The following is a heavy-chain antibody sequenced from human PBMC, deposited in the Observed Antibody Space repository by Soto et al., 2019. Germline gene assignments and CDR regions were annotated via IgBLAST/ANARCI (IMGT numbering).Heavy chain of an antibody. V-gene: IGHV3-30*18. CDR3: AKATPIGTERLDY. CDR2: ISYDGSDE. D-gene: IGHD5-12*01. Sequence: GGSLRLSCAALGFIFSTYGMHWVRQAPGKGLEWVAVISYDGSDENYADSVKGRLTISRDNSKNTLYLQMNSLRVEDTAVYYCAKATPIGTERLDYWGQGTLVTVSS. J-gene: IGHJ4*02. CDR1: GFIFSTYG.